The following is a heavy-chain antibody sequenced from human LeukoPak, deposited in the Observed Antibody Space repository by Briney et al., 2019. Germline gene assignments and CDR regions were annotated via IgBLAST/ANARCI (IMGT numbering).Heavy chain of an antibody. J-gene: IGHJ6*03. Sequence: SVKVSCTASGGTFSSYAISWVRQAPGQGLEWMGGLLPIFGTENYAQKFQGRVTITADESTSTAYMELSSLRSEDTAFYYCARDHNSGYDFSSPYYYYMDVWGKGTTVTISS. V-gene: IGHV1-69*13. CDR3: ARDHNSGYDFSSPYYYYMDV. CDR1: GGTFSSYA. D-gene: IGHD5-12*01. CDR2: LLPIFGTE.